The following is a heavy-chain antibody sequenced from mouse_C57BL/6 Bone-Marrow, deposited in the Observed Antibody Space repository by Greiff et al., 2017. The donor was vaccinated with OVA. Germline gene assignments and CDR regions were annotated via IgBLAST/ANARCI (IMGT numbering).Heavy chain of an antibody. CDR2: ISYDGSN. J-gene: IGHJ2*01. Sequence: VQLQESGPGLVKPSQSLSLTCSVTGYSITSGYYWNWIRQFPGNKLEWMGYISYDGSNNYNPSLKNRISITRDTSKNQFFLKLNSVTTEDTATYYCARGEFITTVVGPFDYWGQGTTLTVSS. D-gene: IGHD1-1*01. CDR1: GYSITSGYY. CDR3: ARGEFITTVVGPFDY. V-gene: IGHV3-6*01.